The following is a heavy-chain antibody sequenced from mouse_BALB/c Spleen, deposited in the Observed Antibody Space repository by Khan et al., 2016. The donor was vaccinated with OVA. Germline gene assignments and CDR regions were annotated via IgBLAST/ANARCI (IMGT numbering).Heavy chain of an antibody. CDR2: INPHFGET. Sequence: EVQLQQSGPELVKPGASVKISCKASGYSFTGYFMHWVMQSHGKSLEWIGRINPHFGETFYNQKFVDKATLTVDASSSTAHLELRCLASEDSAVYCCTRIYGSDFDDWGQGTTLTVSS. V-gene: IGHV1-20*02. D-gene: IGHD1-1*01. J-gene: IGHJ2*01. CDR3: TRIYGSDFDD. CDR1: GYSFTGYF.